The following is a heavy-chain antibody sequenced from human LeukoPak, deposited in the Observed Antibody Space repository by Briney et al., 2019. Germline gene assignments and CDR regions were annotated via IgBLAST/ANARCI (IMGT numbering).Heavy chain of an antibody. Sequence: GESLKISCQGSEYSFATYWIAWLRQLPGKGLEWMGIIYPSDSDTRYSPSFQGQVTISADKSIKTAYLQWSSLKASDTAMYYCARPLQGIVGATGFDYWGQGTLVTVSS. J-gene: IGHJ4*02. CDR2: IYPSDSDT. V-gene: IGHV5-51*01. D-gene: IGHD1-26*01. CDR1: EYSFATYW. CDR3: ARPLQGIVGATGFDY.